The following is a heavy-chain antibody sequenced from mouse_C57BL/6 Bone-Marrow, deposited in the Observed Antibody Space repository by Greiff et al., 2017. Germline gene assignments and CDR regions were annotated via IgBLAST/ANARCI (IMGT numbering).Heavy chain of an antibody. D-gene: IGHD3-3*01. J-gene: IGHJ2*01. CDR2: IDPENGDT. CDR3: TTELGQGY. CDR1: GFNIKDDY. Sequence: VQLQQSGAELVRPGASVKLSCTASGFNIKDDYMHWVKQRPEQGLEWIGWIDPENGDTEYASKFQGKATITADKSSNTAYLQLSSLTSEDTAVYYCTTELGQGYWGQGTTLTVSS. V-gene: IGHV14-4*01.